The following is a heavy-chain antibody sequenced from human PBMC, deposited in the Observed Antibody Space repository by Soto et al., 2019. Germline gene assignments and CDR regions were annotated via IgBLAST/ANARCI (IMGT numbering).Heavy chain of an antibody. V-gene: IGHV3-30*18. CDR2: ISYDGSNK. Sequence: GGSLRLSCAASGFTFSSYGMHWVRQAPGKGLEWVAVISYDGSNKYYADSVKGRFTISRDNSKNTLYLQMNSLRAEDTAVYYCAKDLGYYYGSGDMDVWGKGTTVTVSS. J-gene: IGHJ6*03. CDR1: GFTFSSYG. CDR3: AKDLGYYYGSGDMDV. D-gene: IGHD3-10*01.